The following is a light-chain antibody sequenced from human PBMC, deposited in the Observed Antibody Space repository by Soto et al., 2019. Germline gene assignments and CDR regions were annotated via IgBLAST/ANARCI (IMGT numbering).Light chain of an antibody. CDR1: SSDVGGYNY. CDR2: DVS. V-gene: IGLV2-11*01. J-gene: IGLJ1*01. Sequence: QSVLTQPRSVSGSPGQSVTISCTGTSSDVGGYNYVSWYQQHPGKAPKLMIYDVSKRPSGVPDRFSGSKSGNTASLTISGLQAEDEADYYCQSYDSTLSARYVFGTGTKVTAL. CDR3: QSYDSTLSARYV.